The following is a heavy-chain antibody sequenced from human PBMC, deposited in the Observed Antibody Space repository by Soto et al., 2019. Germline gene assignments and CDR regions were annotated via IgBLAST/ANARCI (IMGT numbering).Heavy chain of an antibody. CDR1: GFTFSSYS. CDR3: AKHKQWLPRGAFDI. Sequence: GGSLRLSCAASGFTFSSYSMNWVRQAPGKGLEWVSSISSSSSYIYYADSVKGRFTISRDNARNSVYLQMNSLRAEDTAVYYCAKHKQWLPRGAFDIWGQGTMVTVSS. J-gene: IGHJ3*02. CDR2: ISSSSSYI. V-gene: IGHV3-21*01. D-gene: IGHD6-19*01.